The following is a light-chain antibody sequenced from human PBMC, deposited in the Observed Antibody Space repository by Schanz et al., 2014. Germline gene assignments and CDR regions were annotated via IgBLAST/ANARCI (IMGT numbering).Light chain of an antibody. Sequence: QSALTQPPSASGSPGQSVTISCTGTSSDVGGYNYVSWYQQHPGKAPKLMIYDVSKRPSGVPDRFSGSKSGNTASLTVSGLQAEDEADYYCCSYAGTNTRRWVFGGGTKLTVL. J-gene: IGLJ3*02. CDR3: CSYAGTNTRRWV. CDR2: DVS. V-gene: IGLV2-8*01. CDR1: SSDVGGYNY.